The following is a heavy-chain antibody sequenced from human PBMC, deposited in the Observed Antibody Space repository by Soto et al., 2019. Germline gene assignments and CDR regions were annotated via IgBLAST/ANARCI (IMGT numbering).Heavy chain of an antibody. CDR1: GFTFSSYA. Sequence: GGSLRLSCAASGFTFSSYAMHWVRQAPGKGLEWVAVISGGGSNKYYADSVKGRFTISRDNSKNTLYLQMNSLRAEDTAVYYCAKDKFPGYCTNGVCYMAFDAFDIWGQGTMVTVSS. J-gene: IGHJ3*02. D-gene: IGHD2-8*01. CDR2: ISGGGSNK. CDR3: AKDKFPGYCTNGVCYMAFDAFDI. V-gene: IGHV3-30-3*01.